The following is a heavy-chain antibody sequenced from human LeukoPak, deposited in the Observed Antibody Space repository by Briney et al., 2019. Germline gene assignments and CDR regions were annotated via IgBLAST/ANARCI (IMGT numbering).Heavy chain of an antibody. CDR1: GGSISSDY. CDR3: ATGGY. D-gene: IGHD3-16*01. J-gene: IGHJ4*02. Sequence: SETLSLTRTVSGGSISSDYWSWIRPPAGKGLEWIGRIYASGSTNYNPSLKSRVTMSVDTSKNQFSLKLNSVTAADTAVYYCATGGYWGQGTLVTVSS. CDR2: IYASGST. V-gene: IGHV4-4*07.